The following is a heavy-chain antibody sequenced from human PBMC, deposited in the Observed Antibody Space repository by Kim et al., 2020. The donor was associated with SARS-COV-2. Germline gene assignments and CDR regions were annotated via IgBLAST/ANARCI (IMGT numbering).Heavy chain of an antibody. V-gene: IGHV3-48*03. CDR3: AREGSSSWYGRLEYFQH. J-gene: IGHJ1*01. CDR1: GFTFSSYE. CDR2: ISSSGSTI. D-gene: IGHD6-13*01. Sequence: GGSLRLSCAASGFTFSSYEMNWVRQAPGKGLEWVSYISSSGSTIYYADSVKGRFTISRDNAKNSLYLQMNSLRAEDTAVYYCAREGSSSWYGRLEYFQHWGQGTLVTVSS.